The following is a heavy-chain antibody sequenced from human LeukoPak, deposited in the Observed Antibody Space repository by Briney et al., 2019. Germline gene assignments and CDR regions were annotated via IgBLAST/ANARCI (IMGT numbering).Heavy chain of an antibody. CDR3: ARGVGAATHETFDI. CDR2: INHSGST. D-gene: IGHD2-15*01. J-gene: IGHJ3*02. V-gene: IGHV4-34*01. CDR1: GGSFSGYY. Sequence: SETLSLTCAVYGGSFSGYYWSWIRQPPGKGLGWIGEINHSGSTNYNPSLKSRVTMSLDTSKNQFSLIVTSVTAADTAVYFCARGVGAATHETFDIWGPGSMVTVSS.